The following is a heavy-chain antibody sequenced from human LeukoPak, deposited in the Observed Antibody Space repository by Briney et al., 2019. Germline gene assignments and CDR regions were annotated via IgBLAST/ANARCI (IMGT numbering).Heavy chain of an antibody. J-gene: IGHJ4*02. Sequence: GGSLRLSCAASGFTFNNYNMNWVRQAPGRALEWVSSITSSGTYIFYADSVKGRFTISRDNAKNSLYLQMNSLRAEDTAVYYCARGTAAGNINDYWGQGTLVTVSS. V-gene: IGHV3-21*01. CDR3: ARGTAAGNINDY. CDR2: ITSSGTYI. D-gene: IGHD6-13*01. CDR1: GFTFNNYN.